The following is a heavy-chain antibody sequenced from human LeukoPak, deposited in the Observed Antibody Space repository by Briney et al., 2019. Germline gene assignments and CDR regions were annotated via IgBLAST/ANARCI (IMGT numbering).Heavy chain of an antibody. V-gene: IGHV4-59*08. CDR1: GGSIRSYY. D-gene: IGHD6-13*01. CDR2: IYYSGNT. CDR3: ARTSIAAAGTIDD. Sequence: SETLSLTCTVSGGSIRSYYWSWIRQPPGKGLEWIGYIYYSGNTNYDPSLKSRVTISVDTSKNQFSLRLSSVTAADTAVYYRARTSIAAAGTIDDWGQGTLVTVSS. J-gene: IGHJ4*02.